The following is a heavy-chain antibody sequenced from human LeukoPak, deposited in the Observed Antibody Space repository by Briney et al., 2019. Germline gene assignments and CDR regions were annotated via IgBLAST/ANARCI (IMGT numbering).Heavy chain of an antibody. CDR1: GFTFSDYF. D-gene: IGHD4-11*01. CDR3: AREGVTIDY. V-gene: IGHV3-11*04. J-gene: IGHJ4*02. CDR2: ISSSGSTI. Sequence: GSLRPSCAASGFTFSDYFMRWNRPASGKGLEWVSYISSSGSTIYYADSVKGRFTISRDNAKNSLYLQMNSLRAEDTAVYYCAREGVTIDYWGQGTLVTVSS.